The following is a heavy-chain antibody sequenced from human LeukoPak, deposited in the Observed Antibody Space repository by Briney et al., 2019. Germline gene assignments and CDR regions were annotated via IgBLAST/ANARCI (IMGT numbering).Heavy chain of an antibody. CDR1: GGSISSYY. Sequence: PSETLSLTCTVSGGSISSYYWSWIRQPAGKGLEWIGRVYTSGSTNYSTSLKRRVTMSVDTSKNQFSLKLSSVTAADTAVYYCARGFDHYYDFRFDPWGQGTLVTVSS. CDR2: VYTSGST. D-gene: IGHD3-22*01. CDR3: ARGFDHYYDFRFDP. V-gene: IGHV4-4*07. J-gene: IGHJ5*02.